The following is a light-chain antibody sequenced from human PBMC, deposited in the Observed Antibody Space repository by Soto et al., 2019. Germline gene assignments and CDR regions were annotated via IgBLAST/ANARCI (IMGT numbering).Light chain of an antibody. J-gene: IGLJ2*01. Sequence: QSALTQPASVSVSPGQSITISCTGTSSDVGGYNYVSWYQQRPGKAPKLLIYEVSNRPSGVSNRLSGSKSGNTASLTISGLQAEDEADYYCSSYTSSNTHVVFGGGTKLTVL. CDR2: EVS. CDR3: SSYTSSNTHVV. V-gene: IGLV2-14*01. CDR1: SSDVGGYNY.